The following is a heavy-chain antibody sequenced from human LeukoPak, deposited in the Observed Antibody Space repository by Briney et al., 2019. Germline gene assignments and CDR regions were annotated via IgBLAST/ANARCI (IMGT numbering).Heavy chain of an antibody. Sequence: GGSLRLSCAASGFTVSSNYMSWVRQAPGKGLEWVSVIYSGGSTYYADSVKGRFTISRDNCKNTLYLQMNSLRAEDTAVYYCARSYDSSGYTPEFAFDIWGQGTMVTVSS. CDR1: GFTVSSNY. V-gene: IGHV3-53*01. CDR2: IYSGGST. CDR3: ARSYDSSGYTPEFAFDI. J-gene: IGHJ3*02. D-gene: IGHD3-22*01.